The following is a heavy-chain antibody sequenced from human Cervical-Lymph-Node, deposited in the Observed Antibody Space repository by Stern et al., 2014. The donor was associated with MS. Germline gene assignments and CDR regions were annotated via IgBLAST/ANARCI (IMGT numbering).Heavy chain of an antibody. V-gene: IGHV4-59*01. D-gene: IGHD2-2*01. CDR3: ARRPTRSDLFFDY. J-gene: IGHJ4*02. Sequence: QVQLQESGPGLVKPSETLSLTCTVSGGSINNDYWSWIRQPPGKGLEDIGYIYVGGNTNYNPSLKSRVTISRDTSRNQFSLKLSSVTAADTAVYYCARRPTRSDLFFDYWGQGTLVTVPS. CDR2: IYVGGNT. CDR1: GGSINNDY.